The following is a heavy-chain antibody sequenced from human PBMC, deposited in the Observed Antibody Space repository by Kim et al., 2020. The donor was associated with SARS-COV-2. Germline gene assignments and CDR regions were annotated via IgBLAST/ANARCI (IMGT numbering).Heavy chain of an antibody. J-gene: IGHJ6*04. CDR1: GGSFSGYH. D-gene: IGHD3-3*01. Sequence: SETLSLTCAVYGGSFSGYHWTWIRQPPGRGLEWIGEIYHSGSTNCHPSLKSRVTISLDTSKNQFSLKLRSVTAADTAVYYCARGSAGVVPSPIRGIGPHYEYHDMDVWGKGTTVTVSS. CDR2: IYHSGST. V-gene: IGHV4-34*01. CDR3: ARGSAGVVPSPIRGIGPHYEYHDMDV.